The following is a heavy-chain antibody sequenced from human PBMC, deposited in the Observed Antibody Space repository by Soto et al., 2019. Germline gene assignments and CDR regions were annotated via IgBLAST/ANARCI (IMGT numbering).Heavy chain of an antibody. D-gene: IGHD4-4*01. CDR3: ARGYSNSYYYYMDV. J-gene: IGHJ6*03. CDR1: GFTVSSNY. Sequence: GGSLRLSCAASGFTVSSNYMSWVRQAPGKGLEWVSVIYSGGSTYYADSVKGRFTISRHNSKNTLYLQMNSLRAEDTAVYYCARGYSNSYYYYMDVWGKGTTVTVSS. CDR2: IYSGGST. V-gene: IGHV3-53*04.